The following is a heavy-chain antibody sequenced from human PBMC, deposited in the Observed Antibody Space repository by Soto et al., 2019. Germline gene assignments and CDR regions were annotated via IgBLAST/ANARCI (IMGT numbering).Heavy chain of an antibody. V-gene: IGHV3-33*01. D-gene: IGHD6-19*01. CDR3: ARDGQWLGFDY. CDR1: GFTLSSYG. J-gene: IGHJ4*02. Sequence: QVQLVESGGGVVQPGRSLRLSCAASGFTLSSYGMHWVRQAPGKGLEWVAVIWYDGSNKYYADSVKGRFTISRDNSKNTRYLQMNSLRAEDTAVYYCARDGQWLGFDYWGQGTLVTVSS. CDR2: IWYDGSNK.